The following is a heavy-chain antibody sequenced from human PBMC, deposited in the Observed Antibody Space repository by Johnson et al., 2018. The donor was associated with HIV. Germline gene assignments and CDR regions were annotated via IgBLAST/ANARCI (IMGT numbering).Heavy chain of an antibody. D-gene: IGHD2-21*02. V-gene: IGHV3-20*04. Sequence: VQLVESGGGVVRPGESLRLSCAASGFTFDDYDMKWVRQAPGKGLEWVSGINWNGGRTDYADSVKGRFTISRDNAKKSLYLQMNSLRAEDTALYYCAKEYCGGDCSTDAFDIWGQGTMVTVSS. CDR1: GFTFDDYD. J-gene: IGHJ3*02. CDR3: AKEYCGGDCSTDAFDI. CDR2: INWNGGRT.